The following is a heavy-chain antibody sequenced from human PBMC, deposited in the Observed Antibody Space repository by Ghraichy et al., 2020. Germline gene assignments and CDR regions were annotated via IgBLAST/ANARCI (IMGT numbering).Heavy chain of an antibody. D-gene: IGHD3-22*01. J-gene: IGHJ2*01. Sequence: ASVKVSCKASGYTFTGYFMHLVRQAPGQGLKWMGWINPNSGGTNYAQKFQGRVTMTRDTSISTAYMELSRLRSDDTAVYYCARDTTMIVVAPYFDLWGRGTLVTGSS. CDR3: ARDTTMIVVAPYFDL. CDR1: GYTFTGYF. V-gene: IGHV1-2*02. CDR2: INPNSGGT.